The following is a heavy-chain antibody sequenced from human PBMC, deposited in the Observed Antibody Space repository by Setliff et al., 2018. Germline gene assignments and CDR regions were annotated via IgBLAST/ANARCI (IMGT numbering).Heavy chain of an antibody. CDR1: GFIFSSLW. D-gene: IGHD6-19*01. CDR3: ARYSSGWFFDY. CDR2: ISSSGSTI. J-gene: IGHJ4*02. V-gene: IGHV3-48*04. Sequence: GESLKISCEASGFIFSSLWMNWVRQAPGKGLEWVSYISSSGSTIYYVDSVKGRFTISRDNAKNSLYLQMNSLRAEDTAVYYCARYSSGWFFDYWGQGTPVTVSS.